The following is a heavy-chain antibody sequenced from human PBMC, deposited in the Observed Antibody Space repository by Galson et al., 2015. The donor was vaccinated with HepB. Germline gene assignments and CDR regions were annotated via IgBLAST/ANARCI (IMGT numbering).Heavy chain of an antibody. CDR1: GFTFSSYS. V-gene: IGHV3-48*02. CDR2: ISSSSSTI. D-gene: IGHD6-13*01. CDR3: ARLDSSSWYGDDAFDI. J-gene: IGHJ3*02. Sequence: SLRLSCAASGFTFSSYSMNWVRQAPGKGLEWVSYISSSSSTIYYADSVKGRFTISRDNAKNSLYLQMNSLRDEDTAVYYCARLDSSSWYGDDAFDIWGQGTMVTVSS.